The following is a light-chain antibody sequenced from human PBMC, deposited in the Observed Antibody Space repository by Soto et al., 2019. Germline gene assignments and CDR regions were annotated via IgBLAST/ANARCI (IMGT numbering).Light chain of an antibody. CDR2: DVS. Sequence: DIQMTQSPSTLSASVGDRVTITCRASQSLRSWLAWYRQKPGKAPELLIYDVSNLESGVPSRFSGSGSGTAFTLIISSLQPDDAATYYCQQYSSYWTFGQGTKVEIK. V-gene: IGKV1-5*01. J-gene: IGKJ1*01. CDR1: QSLRSW. CDR3: QQYSSYWT.